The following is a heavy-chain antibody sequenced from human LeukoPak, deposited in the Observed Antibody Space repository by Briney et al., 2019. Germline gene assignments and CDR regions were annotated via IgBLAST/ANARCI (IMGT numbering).Heavy chain of an antibody. D-gene: IGHD3-3*01. CDR3: AREAFTIFGVVSYFDY. CDR1: GYTFSSYG. Sequence: ASVKVSCKASGYTFSSYGISWVRQAPGQGLEWMGGIIPIFGTANYAQKFQGRVTITADESTSTAYMELSSLRSEDTAVYYCAREAFTIFGVVSYFDYWGQGTLVTVSS. CDR2: IIPIFGTA. J-gene: IGHJ4*02. V-gene: IGHV1-69*13.